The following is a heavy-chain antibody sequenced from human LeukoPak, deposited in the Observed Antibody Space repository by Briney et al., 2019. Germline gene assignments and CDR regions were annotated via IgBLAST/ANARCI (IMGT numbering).Heavy chain of an antibody. J-gene: IGHJ5*02. CDR1: GYSISNDYY. D-gene: IGHD1-1*01. Sequence: PSETLSLTCVVSGYSISNDYYWGWIRQPPGKGLEWIGNIYHSGGSYYNPSLKSRVTILVDASKNQFSLKLSSVTAADTAVYYCAKAGTTGIHHWFDPWGQGNLVTVSS. CDR2: IYHSGGS. V-gene: IGHV4-38-2*01. CDR3: AKAGTTGIHHWFDP.